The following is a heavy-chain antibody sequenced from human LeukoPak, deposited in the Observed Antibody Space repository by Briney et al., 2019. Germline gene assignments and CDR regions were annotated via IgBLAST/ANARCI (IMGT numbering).Heavy chain of an antibody. CDR1: GFIVSGDF. CDR2: INHSGST. J-gene: IGHJ4*02. Sequence: GSLRLSCAASGFIVSGDFMSWIRQPPGKGLEWIGEINHSGSTNYNPSLKSRVTVSVDTSKNQFSLKLSSVTAADTAVYYCARGGWELPEGYFDYWGQGTLVTVSS. D-gene: IGHD1-26*01. V-gene: IGHV4-34*01. CDR3: ARGGWELPEGYFDY.